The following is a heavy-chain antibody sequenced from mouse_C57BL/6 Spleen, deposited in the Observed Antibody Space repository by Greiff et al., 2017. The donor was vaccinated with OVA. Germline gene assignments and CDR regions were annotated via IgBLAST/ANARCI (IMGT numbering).Heavy chain of an antibody. V-gene: IGHV10-1*01. CDR3: VREGWLLPLGAMDY. CDR1: GFSFNTYA. D-gene: IGHD2-3*01. J-gene: IGHJ4*01. CDR2: IRSKSNNYAT. Sequence: EVQRVESGGGLVQPKGSLKLSCAASGFSFNTYAMNWVRQAPGKGLEWVARIRSKSNNYATYYADSVKDRFTISRDDSESMLYLQMNNLKTEDTAMYYCVREGWLLPLGAMDYWGQGTSVTVSS.